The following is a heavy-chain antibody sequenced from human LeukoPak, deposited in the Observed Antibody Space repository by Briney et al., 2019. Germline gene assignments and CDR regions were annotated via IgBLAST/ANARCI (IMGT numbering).Heavy chain of an antibody. J-gene: IGHJ5*02. CDR3: ARGGYRSSWYPPPWFDP. D-gene: IGHD6-13*01. V-gene: IGHV3-21*01. Sequence: PGGSLRLSCAASGFTFSSYSMNWVRQAPGKGLEWVSSISSSSSYIYYADSVKGRFTISRDNAKNSLYLQMNSLRAEDTAVYYCARGGYRSSWYPPPWFDPWGQGTLVTVSS. CDR1: GFTFSSYS. CDR2: ISSSSSYI.